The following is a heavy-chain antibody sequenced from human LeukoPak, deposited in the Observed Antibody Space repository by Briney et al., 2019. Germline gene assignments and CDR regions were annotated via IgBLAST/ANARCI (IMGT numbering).Heavy chain of an antibody. J-gene: IGHJ4*02. CDR1: GYTFTGYY. CDR2: INPNSGGT. CDR3: ARDRSKNENLDY. Sequence: GPSVKVSCKASGYTFTGYYTHWVRQAPAQGLEWMGWINPNSGGTNYAQKFQGRVTMTRDTSISTAYMELSRLRSDDTAVYYWARDRSKNENLDYWGQGTLVTVSS. V-gene: IGHV1-2*02. D-gene: IGHD1-1*01.